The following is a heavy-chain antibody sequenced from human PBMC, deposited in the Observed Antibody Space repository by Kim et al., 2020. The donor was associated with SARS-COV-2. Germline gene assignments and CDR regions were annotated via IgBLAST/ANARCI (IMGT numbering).Heavy chain of an antibody. V-gene: IGHV4-34*01. CDR3: ARMCSMVRGVISYYYYGMDV. Sequence: RVTISVDTSKNQFSLKLSSVTAADTAVYYCARMCSMVRGVISYYYYGMDVWGQGTTVTVSS. J-gene: IGHJ6*02. D-gene: IGHD3-10*01.